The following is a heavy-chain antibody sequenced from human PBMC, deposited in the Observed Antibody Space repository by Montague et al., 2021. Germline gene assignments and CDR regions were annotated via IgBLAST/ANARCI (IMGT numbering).Heavy chain of an antibody. CDR2: IYYSGST. J-gene: IGHJ6*02. CDR3: ARHVIGNYGMDV. Sequence: SETLSLTCTVSGGSISSSSYYWGWIRQPPGKGLEWIGSIYYSGSTYYNPSLKNRVTISVDTSKNQLSLKLSSVTAADTAVYYCARHVIGNYGMDVWGQGTTVTVSS. D-gene: IGHD3-16*02. V-gene: IGHV4-39*01. CDR1: GGSISSSSYY.